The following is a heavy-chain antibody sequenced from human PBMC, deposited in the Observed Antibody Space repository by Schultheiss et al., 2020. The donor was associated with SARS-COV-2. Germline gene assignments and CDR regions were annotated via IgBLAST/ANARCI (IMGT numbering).Heavy chain of an antibody. J-gene: IGHJ3*02. CDR1: GYSFTSYW. D-gene: IGHD3-22*01. CDR2: IYPADSDT. V-gene: IGHV5-51*01. Sequence: GESLKISCKGSGYSFTSYWTAWVRQKPGKALEWMGIIYPADSDTRYSPSFQGHVTISADKSISTAYLQWSSLKASDTAMYYCARHDYYDSSGYYYSFDIWGQGTMVTVSS. CDR3: ARHDYYDSSGYYYSFDI.